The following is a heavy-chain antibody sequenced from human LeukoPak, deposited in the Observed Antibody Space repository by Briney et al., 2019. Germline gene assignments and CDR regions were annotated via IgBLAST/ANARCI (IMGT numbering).Heavy chain of an antibody. CDR1: GYSFNNYW. J-gene: IGHJ5*02. V-gene: IGHV5-51*01. CDR2: IYPGDSDT. D-gene: IGHD1-26*01. CDR3: ARVGGSLNTPADP. Sequence: GESLKISRKGSGYSFNNYWNGWVRQMPGKGLELLGIIYPGDSDTRYSPSFQGQVTISADKSISTAYLRWSSLKASDTAMYYCARVGGSLNTPADPWGQGTLVTVSS.